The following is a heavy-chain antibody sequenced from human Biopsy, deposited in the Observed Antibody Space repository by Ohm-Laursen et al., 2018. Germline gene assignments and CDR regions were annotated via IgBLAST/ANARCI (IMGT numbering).Heavy chain of an antibody. CDR2: IFYSGIT. CDR3: ARHPTGFWFDP. CDR1: GGSVSSNVAY. V-gene: IGHV4-39*01. Sequence: GTLSLTCPVSGGSVSSNVAYWAWIRQPPGKGLESIGSIFYSGITYYNPSLQSRVTMSVDTSKNQFFLNLTSVTAADTAVYYCARHPTGFWFDPWGQGTLVIVSS. J-gene: IGHJ5*02.